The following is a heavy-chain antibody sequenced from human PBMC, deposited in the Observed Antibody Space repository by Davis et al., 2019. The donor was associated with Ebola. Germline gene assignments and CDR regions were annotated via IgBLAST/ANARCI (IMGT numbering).Heavy chain of an antibody. V-gene: IGHV4-38-2*02. CDR1: GYSISSGYY. D-gene: IGHD6-13*01. CDR3: ARRGTSSWYAGWFDP. J-gene: IGHJ5*02. CDR2: IYHSGST. Sequence: SETLSLTCTVSGYSISSGYYWGWIRQPPGKGLEGIWSIYHSGSTYYNPSLKSRVTISVDTSTNQFSLKLSSVTAADTAMYYCARRGTSSWYAGWFDPWGQGTLVTVSS.